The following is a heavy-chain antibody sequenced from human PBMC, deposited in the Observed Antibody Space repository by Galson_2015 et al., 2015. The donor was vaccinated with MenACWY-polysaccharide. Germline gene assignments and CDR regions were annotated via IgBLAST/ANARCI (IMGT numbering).Heavy chain of an antibody. D-gene: IGHD1-26*01. CDR3: ARGYSGSSLNWFDP. Sequence: SVKVSCKASGYSFTSYAMHWVRQAPGQRLEWTGWINAGNGNTKYSQKFQGRVTITRDTSASTAYMELGSLRSEDMAVYYCARGYSGSSLNWFDPWGQGTLVTVSS. V-gene: IGHV1-3*01. CDR1: GYSFTSYA. J-gene: IGHJ5*02. CDR2: INAGNGNT.